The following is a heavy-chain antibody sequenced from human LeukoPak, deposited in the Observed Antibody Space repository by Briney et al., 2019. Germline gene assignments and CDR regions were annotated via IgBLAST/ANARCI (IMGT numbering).Heavy chain of an antibody. CDR2: ISGSASST. J-gene: IGHJ6*03. Sequence: GGSLRLSCAASGFTFSNYAMSWVRQAPGKGLEWVSAISGSASSTYHADSVKGRFTISRDNSKNTLYLQMNSLRAEDTAVYYCARVPGIAVAGPLYYYMDVWGKGTTVTVSS. V-gene: IGHV3-23*01. D-gene: IGHD6-19*01. CDR3: ARVPGIAVAGPLYYYMDV. CDR1: GFTFSNYA.